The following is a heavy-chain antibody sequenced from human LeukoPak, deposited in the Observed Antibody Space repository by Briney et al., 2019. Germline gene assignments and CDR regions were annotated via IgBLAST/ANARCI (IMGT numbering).Heavy chain of an antibody. V-gene: IGHV1-2*02. CDR3: AREGYIDFWSGYHGGFDY. J-gene: IGHJ4*02. Sequence: ASVKVSCKASGYTFTGHYIHWVRQAPGQGLEWMGWINPKSGGANYAQKFQGRVTMTRDTSISTAYMELSRLRSDDTALYYCAREGYIDFWSGYHGGFDYWGQGTLVTVSS. CDR1: GYTFTGHY. CDR2: INPKSGGA. D-gene: IGHD3-3*01.